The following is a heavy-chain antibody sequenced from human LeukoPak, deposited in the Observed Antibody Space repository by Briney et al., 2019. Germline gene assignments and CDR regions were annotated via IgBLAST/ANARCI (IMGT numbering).Heavy chain of an antibody. V-gene: IGHV1-69*01. CDR1: GGTFSSYA. CDR3: ARDFYGSGSYHV. D-gene: IGHD3-10*01. J-gene: IGHJ3*01. Sequence: SVKVSCKTSGGTFSSYAISWVRQAPGQGLEWMGGIIPIFGTANYAQKFQGRVTITADESTSTAYMELSSLRSEDTAVYYCARDFYGSGSYHVWGQGTMVTVSS. CDR2: IIPIFGTA.